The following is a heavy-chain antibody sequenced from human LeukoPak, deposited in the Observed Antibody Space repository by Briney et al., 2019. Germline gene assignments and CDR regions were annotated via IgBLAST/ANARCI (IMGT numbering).Heavy chain of an antibody. D-gene: IGHD7-27*01. CDR3: ARERPGEDTFDI. CDR2: ISSSGNTI. Sequence: PGGSLRLSCAASGFTFSSYEMNWVRQAPGKGLGWGSFISSSGNTIYYADSVKGRFIISRDNAKNSLYLQMNSLRTEDTAVYYCARERPGEDTFDIWGQGTAVTVAS. CDR1: GFTFSSYE. J-gene: IGHJ3*02. V-gene: IGHV3-48*03.